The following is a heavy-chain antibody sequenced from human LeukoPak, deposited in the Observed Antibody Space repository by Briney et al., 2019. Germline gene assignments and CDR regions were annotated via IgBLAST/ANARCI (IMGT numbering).Heavy chain of an antibody. CDR3: ARLGSGWLVDY. J-gene: IGHJ4*02. Sequence: SETLSLTCAVSGGSISSSNWWSWVRQPPGKGLEWIGEIYHSGSTNYNPSLKRRVTISVDKSKNQFSLKLSSVTAADTAVYYCARLGSGWLVDYWGQGTLVTVSS. CDR1: GGSISSSNW. D-gene: IGHD6-19*01. V-gene: IGHV4-4*02. CDR2: IYHSGST.